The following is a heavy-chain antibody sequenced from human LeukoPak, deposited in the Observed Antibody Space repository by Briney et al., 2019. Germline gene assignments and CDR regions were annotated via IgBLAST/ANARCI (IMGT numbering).Heavy chain of an antibody. CDR1: AFTLSGNC. CDR2: IYSAGST. CDR3: ARVDTTLSYKLDY. D-gene: IGHD1-1*01. Sequence: GGSLRLSYAASAFTLSGNCMLWVRHSPGSGVELISVIYSAGSTYNADSVKGRFTISRHNSKNTVYVQMDNLRPEDTAVYYCARVDTTLSYKLDYWGQGTLVTVSS. V-gene: IGHV3-53*04. J-gene: IGHJ4*02.